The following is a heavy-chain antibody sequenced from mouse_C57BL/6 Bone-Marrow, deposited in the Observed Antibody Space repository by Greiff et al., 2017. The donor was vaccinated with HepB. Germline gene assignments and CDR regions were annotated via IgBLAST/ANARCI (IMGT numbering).Heavy chain of an antibody. V-gene: IGHV3-6*01. CDR3: ARVHYGYDEGFDY. D-gene: IGHD2-2*01. CDR1: GYSITSGYY. CDR2: LSYDGSN. Sequence: ESGPGLVKPSQSLSLTCSVTGYSITSGYYWNWIRQFPGNKLEWMGYLSYDGSNNYNPSLKNRISITRDTSKNQFFLKLNSVTTEDTATYYCARVHYGYDEGFDYWGQGTTLTVSS. J-gene: IGHJ2*01.